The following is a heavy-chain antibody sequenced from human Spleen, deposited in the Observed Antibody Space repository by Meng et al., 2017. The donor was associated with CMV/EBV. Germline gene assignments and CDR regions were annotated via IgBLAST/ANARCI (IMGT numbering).Heavy chain of an antibody. J-gene: IGHJ6*02. CDR3: ARGLVVVGATTTWYYGMDV. D-gene: IGHD1-26*01. V-gene: IGHV1-8*01. CDR2: MNPNSGNT. CDR1: GYTFTSYD. Sequence: ASVKVSCKASGYTFTSYDINWVRQATGQGLEWMGWMNPNSGNTGYAQKFQGRVTMTRNTSISTAYMELSSLRSEDTAVYYCARGLVVVGATTTWYYGMDVWGQGTTVTVSS.